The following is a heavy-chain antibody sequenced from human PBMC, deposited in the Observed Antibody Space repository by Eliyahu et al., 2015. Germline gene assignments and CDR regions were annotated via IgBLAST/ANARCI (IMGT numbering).Heavy chain of an antibody. CDR2: IDWDDDK. Sequence: QVTLRESGPALVKPTQTLTLTCTFSGFSLSTSGMCVSWIRQPPGKALEWLARIDWDDDKYYSTSLKTRLTISKDTSKNQVVLTMTNMDPVDTATYYCARQGEYSYANWFDPWGQGTLVTVSS. J-gene: IGHJ5*02. V-gene: IGHV2-70*15. D-gene: IGHD5-18*01. CDR3: ARQGEYSYANWFDP. CDR1: GFSLSTSGMC.